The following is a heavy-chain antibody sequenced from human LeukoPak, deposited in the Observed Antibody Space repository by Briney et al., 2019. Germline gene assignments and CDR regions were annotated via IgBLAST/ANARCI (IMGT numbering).Heavy chain of an antibody. V-gene: IGHV6-1*01. D-gene: IGHD6-13*01. CDR2: TYYRSKWCN. CDR1: GDSVSSNSAA. J-gene: IGHJ4*02. Sequence: PSQTLSLTCAISGDSVSSNSAAWNWIGQSPSRGLEWLGRTYYRSKWCNDYAVSVKSRIIINPDISKNQFSLQLNSVTPEDTAMYYCARVLAAAGTFDFWGRGSLVTVS. CDR3: ARVLAAAGTFDF.